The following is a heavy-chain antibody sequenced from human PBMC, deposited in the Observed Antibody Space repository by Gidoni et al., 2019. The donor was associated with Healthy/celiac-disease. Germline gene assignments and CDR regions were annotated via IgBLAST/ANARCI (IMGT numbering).Heavy chain of an antibody. CDR3: AKDRELLRYYYYGMDV. CDR2: ISYDGSNK. D-gene: IGHD1-26*01. Sequence: VQLLESGGGVVQPGRSQRLSCAASGFTFSRYGMHWVRQAAGTGLEWVAVISYDGSNKYYADSVKGRFTISRDNSKNTLYLQMNSLRAEDTAVYYCAKDRELLRYYYYGMDVWGQGTTVTVSS. CDR1: GFTFSRYG. J-gene: IGHJ6*02. V-gene: IGHV3-30*18.